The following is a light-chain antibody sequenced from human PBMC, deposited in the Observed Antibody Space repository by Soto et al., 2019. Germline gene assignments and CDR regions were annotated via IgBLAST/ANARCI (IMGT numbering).Light chain of an antibody. J-gene: IGKJ1*01. CDR1: QCISRW. V-gene: IGKV1-5*01. Sequence: DIQMTQSPSTLSASVGDRVTITCRASQCISRWLAWYQQNPGKAPKLLIYDASSLESGVPSRFSGRGSGTKFTLTISSLQPDDFATYYCQQYNRYWALGQGTIV. CDR3: QQYNRYWA. CDR2: DAS.